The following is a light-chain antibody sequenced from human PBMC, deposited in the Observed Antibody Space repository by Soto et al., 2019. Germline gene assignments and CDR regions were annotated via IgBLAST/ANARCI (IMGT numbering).Light chain of an antibody. J-gene: IGKJ1*01. V-gene: IGKV3-15*01. CDR1: QSVSSN. Sequence: IVMTQSPATLSVSPGERATLSCRASQSVSSNLAWYQQKPGQAPRLLIYGASTRATGIPARFSGSGSGTEFTLTISSLQSEDFAVYYCQQYNNSRWTFGQGTKVDIK. CDR3: QQYNNSRWT. CDR2: GAS.